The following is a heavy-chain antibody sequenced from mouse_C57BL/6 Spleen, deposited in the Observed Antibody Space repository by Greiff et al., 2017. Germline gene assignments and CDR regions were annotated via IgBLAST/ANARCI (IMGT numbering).Heavy chain of an antibody. D-gene: IGHD1-1*01. J-gene: IGHJ4*01. CDR2: IYPGDGDT. Sequence: VQLQQSGAELVKPGASVKISCKASGYAFSSYWMNWVKQRPGKGLEWIGQIYPGDGDTNYNGKFKGKATLTADKSSSTAYMQLSSLTSEDSAVYFCARGLRIYAMDYWAQGTSVTVSS. CDR3: ARGLRIYAMDY. V-gene: IGHV1-80*01. CDR1: GYAFSSYW.